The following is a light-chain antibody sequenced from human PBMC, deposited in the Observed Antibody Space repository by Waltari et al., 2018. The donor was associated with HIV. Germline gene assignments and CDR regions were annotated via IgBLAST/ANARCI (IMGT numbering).Light chain of an antibody. CDR2: EFS. J-gene: IGLJ2*01. CDR3: CSYAGNSIP. CDR1: SSDVGSYNL. V-gene: IGLV2-23*02. Sequence: QSALTQPASVSGSFGQSITISCTGTSSDVGSYNLVSWYQHHPGKAPKLIIYEFSKLTSGVSNRFSGSKSGNTASLTVSGVQAEDEADYYCCSYAGNSIPFGGGTKLTVL.